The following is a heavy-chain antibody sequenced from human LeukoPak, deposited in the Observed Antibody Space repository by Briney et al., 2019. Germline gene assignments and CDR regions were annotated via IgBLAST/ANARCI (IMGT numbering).Heavy chain of an antibody. J-gene: IGHJ4*02. Sequence: PGGSLRLSCAASGFTFDDYAMFWVRQAPGKGLEWVSLISGDGDNTFYADSVKGRFSISRDNSKKSLFLQMNSLRPEDTALYYCARDGDSYGYSDYWGQGTLVTVSS. CDR1: GFTFDDYA. CDR3: ARDGDSYGYSDY. CDR2: ISGDGDNT. V-gene: IGHV3-43*02. D-gene: IGHD5-18*01.